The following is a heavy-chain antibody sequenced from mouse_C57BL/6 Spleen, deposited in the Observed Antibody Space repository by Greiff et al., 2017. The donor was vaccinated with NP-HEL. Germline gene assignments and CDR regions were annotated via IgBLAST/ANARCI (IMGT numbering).Heavy chain of an antibody. CDR2: INPSSGYT. CDR3: ARGGIFVYGYDEDWYFDV. V-gene: IGHV1-4*01. Sequence: QVQLQQSGAELARPGASVKMSCKASGYTFTSYTMHWVKQRPGQGLEWIGYINPSSGYTKYNQKFKDKATLTADKSSSTAYMQLSSLTSEDSAVYYCARGGIFVYGYDEDWYFDVWGTGTTVTVSS. J-gene: IGHJ1*03. CDR1: GYTFTSYT. D-gene: IGHD2-2*01.